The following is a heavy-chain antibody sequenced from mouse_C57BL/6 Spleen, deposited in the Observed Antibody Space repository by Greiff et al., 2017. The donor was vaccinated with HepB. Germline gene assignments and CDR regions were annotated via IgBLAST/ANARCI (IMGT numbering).Heavy chain of an antibody. V-gene: IGHV1-55*01. CDR2: IYPGSGST. J-gene: IGHJ2*01. Sequence: QVQLQQPGAELVKPGASVKMSCKASGYTFTSYWITWVKQRPGQGLEWIGDIYPGSGSTNYNEKFKSKATLTVDTSSSTAYMQRSSLTSEDSAVYYCARSKFSPITTGVENTRGQGTTLTHSS. D-gene: IGHD1-1*01. CDR3: ARSKFSPITTGVENT. CDR1: GYTFTSYW.